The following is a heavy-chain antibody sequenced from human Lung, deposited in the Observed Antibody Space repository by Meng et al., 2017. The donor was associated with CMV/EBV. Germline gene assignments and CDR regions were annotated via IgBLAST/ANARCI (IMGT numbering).Heavy chain of an antibody. J-gene: IGHJ4*02. Sequence: GGSLRRACAASGLTFSSYAISCVRQAPGEGLEWVSVIYSGGSSTYYADSVKGRFTISRDNSKNTLYLQMNSLRAEDTAVYYCAKEHREFDWLHYFDYWGQGTLVTVSS. CDR1: GLTFSSYA. CDR3: AKEHREFDWLHYFDY. V-gene: IGHV3-23*03. CDR2: IYSGGSST. D-gene: IGHD3-9*01.